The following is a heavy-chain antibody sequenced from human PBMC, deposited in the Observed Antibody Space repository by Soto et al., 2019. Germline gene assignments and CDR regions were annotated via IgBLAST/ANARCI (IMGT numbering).Heavy chain of an antibody. V-gene: IGHV3-21*01. Sequence: PGGSLRLSCAASGVTFSSYSMNWVRQAPGKGLEWVSSISSSSSYIYYADSVKGRSTISRDNAKNSLYLQMNSLRAEDTAVYYCANKPGIAVGHWGQGTLVTVSS. CDR1: GVTFSSYS. CDR2: ISSSSSYI. CDR3: ANKPGIAVGH. J-gene: IGHJ4*02. D-gene: IGHD6-19*01.